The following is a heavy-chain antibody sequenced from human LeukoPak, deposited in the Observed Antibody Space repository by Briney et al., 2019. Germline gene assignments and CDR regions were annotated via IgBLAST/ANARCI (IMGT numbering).Heavy chain of an antibody. CDR1: GFTVSSNY. Sequence: GGSLRLSCAASGFTVSSNYMSWVRQAPGKGLEWVGIMSNSGENTFYGEAVKGRFTISRDNSQNTLYLQMNSLRPEDTAVYYCAKGGASVTRYVDYWGQGTLVTVSS. J-gene: IGHJ4*02. D-gene: IGHD4-17*01. CDR2: MSNSGENT. V-gene: IGHV3-53*05. CDR3: AKGGASVTRYVDY.